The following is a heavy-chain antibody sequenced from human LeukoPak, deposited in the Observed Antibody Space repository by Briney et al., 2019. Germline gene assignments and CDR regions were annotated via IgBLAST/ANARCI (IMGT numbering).Heavy chain of an antibody. J-gene: IGHJ4*02. CDR2: ISYDGSNK. V-gene: IGHV3-30-3*01. CDR3: ANVSSGSPDY. Sequence: GGSLRLSCAASGFTFSSYAMSWVRQAPGKGLEWVAVISYDGSNKYYADSVKGRFTISRDNSKNTLYLQMNSLRAEDTAVYYCANVSSGSPDYWGQGTLVTVSS. D-gene: IGHD1-26*01. CDR1: GFTFSSYA.